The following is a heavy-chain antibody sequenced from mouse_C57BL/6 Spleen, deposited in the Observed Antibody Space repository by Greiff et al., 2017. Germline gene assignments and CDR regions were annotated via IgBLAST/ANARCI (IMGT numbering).Heavy chain of an antibody. D-gene: IGHD1-1*01. Sequence: QVQLQQPGAELVKPGASVKVSCKASGYTFTSYWMHWVKQRPGQGLEWIGRIHPSDSDTNYNQQFKGKATLTVDKSSSTAYMQLSSLTSEDSAVYYCAMYYYGSSYWYVDVWGTGTTVTVSS. CDR1: GYTFTSYW. CDR3: AMYYYGSSYWYVDV. CDR2: IHPSDSDT. J-gene: IGHJ1*03. V-gene: IGHV1-74*01.